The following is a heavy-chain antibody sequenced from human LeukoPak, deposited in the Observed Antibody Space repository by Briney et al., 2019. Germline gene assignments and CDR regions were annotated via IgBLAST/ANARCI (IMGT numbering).Heavy chain of an antibody. Sequence: GGSLRLSCADSGFTFSSYSMNWVRQAPGKALEWVSYISGSGTTIYYADSVKGRFTISRDNAKNSLYLQMSSLRAEDTAVYYCARVRDYCDYPPDHWGQGSLVTVSS. CDR3: ARVRDYCDYPPDH. CDR2: ISGSGTTI. V-gene: IGHV3-48*01. D-gene: IGHD4-17*01. CDR1: GFTFSSYS. J-gene: IGHJ1*01.